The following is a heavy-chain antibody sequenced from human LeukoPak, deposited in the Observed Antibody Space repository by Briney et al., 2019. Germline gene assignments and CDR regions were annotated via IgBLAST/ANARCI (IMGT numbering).Heavy chain of an antibody. J-gene: IGHJ4*02. Sequence: SETLSLTCTVSGGSISSSSYYWGWIRQPPGKGLEWIGSIYYSGSTYYNPSLKSRVTISVDTSKNQFSLKLSSVTAAGTAVYYCASSEYSSSSGRYFDYWGQGTLVTVSS. D-gene: IGHD6-6*01. CDR2: IYYSGST. CDR1: GGSISSSSYY. V-gene: IGHV4-39*07. CDR3: ASSEYSSSSGRYFDY.